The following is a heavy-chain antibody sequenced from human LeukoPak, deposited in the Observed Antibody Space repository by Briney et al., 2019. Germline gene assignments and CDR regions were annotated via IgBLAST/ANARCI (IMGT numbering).Heavy chain of an antibody. J-gene: IGHJ4*02. CDR1: GGSISSGGYY. CDR3: ARRPSGSYSGFDY. V-gene: IGHV4-31*03. CDR2: IYYSGST. D-gene: IGHD1-26*01. Sequence: SQTLSLTCTVSGGSISSGGYYWSWIRQHPGKGLEWIGYIYYSGSTYYNPSLKSRVTISVDTSKNQFSLKLSSVTAADTAVYYCARRPSGSYSGFDYWGQGTLVTVSS.